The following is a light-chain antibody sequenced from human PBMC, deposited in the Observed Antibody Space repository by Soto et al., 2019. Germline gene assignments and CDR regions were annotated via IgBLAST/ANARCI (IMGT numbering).Light chain of an antibody. CDR2: AGT. CDR3: QQLHVYPST. J-gene: IGKJ4*01. V-gene: IGKV1-9*01. Sequence: IQLTQSPSSLSASVGDRDTITCRASQDINSYLAWYQQKPGKAPNLVIYAGTSLQSGVPSRFSGSGSGTEFTLTISSLQPEDFATYYCQQLHVYPSTFGGGTKVE. CDR1: QDINSY.